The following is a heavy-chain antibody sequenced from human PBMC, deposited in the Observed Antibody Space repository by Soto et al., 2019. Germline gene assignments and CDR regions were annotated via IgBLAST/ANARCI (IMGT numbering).Heavy chain of an antibody. Sequence: SETLSLTCAVSGGSISSGGYSWSWIRQPPGKGLEWIGYIYHSGSTYYNPSLKSRVTISVDTSKNQFSLKLSSVTAADTAVYYCARGQVLLWFGGGFYYYYGMDVWGQGTTVTVSS. CDR2: IYHSGST. CDR3: ARGQVLLWFGGGFYYYYGMDV. D-gene: IGHD3-10*01. CDR1: GGSISSGGYS. J-gene: IGHJ6*02. V-gene: IGHV4-30-2*01.